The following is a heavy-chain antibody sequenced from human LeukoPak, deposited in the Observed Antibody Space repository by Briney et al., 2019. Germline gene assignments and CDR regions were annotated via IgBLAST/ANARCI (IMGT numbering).Heavy chain of an antibody. Sequence: TGGSLRLSCAASGFIFSSYAMQWVRQAPGKGLEGGSVISYAGSNKFYADSVKGRFTIFRDNSKNTLYLQMNSLRAEDTAVYYCAKDFSSGDPTGFDYWGQGTLVTVSS. CDR2: ISYAGSNK. CDR3: AKDFSSGDPTGFDY. J-gene: IGHJ4*02. V-gene: IGHV3-30*18. CDR1: GFIFSSYA. D-gene: IGHD3-10*01.